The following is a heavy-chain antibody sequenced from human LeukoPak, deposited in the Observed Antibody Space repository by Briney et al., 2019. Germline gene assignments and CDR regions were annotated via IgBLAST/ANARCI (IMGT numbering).Heavy chain of an antibody. J-gene: IGHJ5*02. D-gene: IGHD1-26*01. CDR1: GYTFTSYA. CDR3: ARVPSFEVGATYNWFDP. Sequence: ASVKVSCKASGYTFTSYAMNWVRQAPGQGLEWMGWINTNTGNPTYAQGFTGRFVFSLDTSVSTAYLQISSLKAEDTAVYYCARVPSFEVGATYNWFDPWGQGTLVTVSS. CDR2: INTNTGNP. V-gene: IGHV7-4-1*02.